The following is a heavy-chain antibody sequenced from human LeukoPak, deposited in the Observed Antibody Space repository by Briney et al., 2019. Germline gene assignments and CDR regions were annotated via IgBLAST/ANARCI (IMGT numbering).Heavy chain of an antibody. V-gene: IGHV3-9*01. Sequence: GRSLRLSCAASGFTFDDYAMHLVRQAPGKGLEWVSGISWNSDTIAYADSVRGRFTISRDNAKKSLYLQMNSLRAEDTALYYCAKDDSSSYYYMDVWGKGTTVTVSS. CDR1: GFTFDDYA. J-gene: IGHJ6*03. D-gene: IGHD3-22*01. CDR2: ISWNSDTI. CDR3: AKDDSSSYYYMDV.